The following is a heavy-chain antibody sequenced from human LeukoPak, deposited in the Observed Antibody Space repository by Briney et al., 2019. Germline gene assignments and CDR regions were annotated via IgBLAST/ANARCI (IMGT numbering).Heavy chain of an antibody. CDR3: ARLVGRYCSSTSCYRENWFDP. D-gene: IGHD2-2*01. J-gene: IGHJ5*02. CDR2: IYYSGST. CDR1: GGSISSYY. Sequence: ETLSPTCTVSGGSISSYYWSWIRQPPGKGLEWIGYIYYSGSTNYNPSLKSRVTISVDTSKNQFSLKLSSVTAADTAVYYCARLVGRYCSSTSCYRENWFDPWGQGTLVTVSS. V-gene: IGHV4-59*08.